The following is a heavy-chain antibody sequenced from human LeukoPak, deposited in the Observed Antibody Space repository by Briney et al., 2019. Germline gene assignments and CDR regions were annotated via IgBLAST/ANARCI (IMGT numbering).Heavy chain of an antibody. CDR2: IYPGDSDT. CDR1: GYSFTSYW. D-gene: IGHD3-22*01. J-gene: IGHJ4*02. V-gene: IGHV5-51*01. CDR3: ARRYYYDSSGYYQGRSYFDY. Sequence: GEPLKISCKGSGYSFTSYWIGWVRQMPGKGLEWMGIIYPGDSDTRYSPSFQGQVTISADKSISTAYLQWSSLKASDTAMYYCARRYYYDSSGYYQGRSYFDYWGQGTLVTVSS.